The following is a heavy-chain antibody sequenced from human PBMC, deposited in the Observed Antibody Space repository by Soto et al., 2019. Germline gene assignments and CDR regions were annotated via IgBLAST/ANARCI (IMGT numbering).Heavy chain of an antibody. CDR1: GFTFSSYG. V-gene: IGHV3-33*01. J-gene: IGHJ5*02. CDR3: AREARAVAGINNWFDP. Sequence: QVQLVESGGGVVQPGRSLRLSCAASGFTFSSYGMHWVRQAPGKGLEWVAVIWYDGSNIYYADSVKGRFTISRDNSKNTLNLQRNSLRAEDTAVYYCAREARAVAGINNWFDPWGQGTLVTVSS. CDR2: IWYDGSNI. D-gene: IGHD6-19*01.